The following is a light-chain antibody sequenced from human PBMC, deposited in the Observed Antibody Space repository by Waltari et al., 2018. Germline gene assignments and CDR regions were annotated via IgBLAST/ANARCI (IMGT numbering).Light chain of an antibody. CDR2: KAS. J-gene: IGKJ1*01. CDR1: QSISSW. Sequence: DIQMTQSPSTLSASVGDRVTITCRASQSISSWLAWYQQEPGKAPKLLIYKASSLESGVPSRFSGSGSGTEFTLTISSLQPDDFATYYCQHYNLYSETFGQGTKVEIK. CDR3: QHYNLYSET. V-gene: IGKV1-5*03.